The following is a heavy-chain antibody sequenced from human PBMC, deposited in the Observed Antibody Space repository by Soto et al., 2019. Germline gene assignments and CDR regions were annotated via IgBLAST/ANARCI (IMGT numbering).Heavy chain of an antibody. CDR2: ISGTGVPT. CDR3: AKSFCSSSSCFFLWVDP. CDR1: GFDFSNSA. D-gene: IGHD2-2*01. V-gene: IGHV3-23*01. Sequence: GGSLRLSCAASGFDFSNSAMSWVRQAPGKGLECISLISGTGVPTLYAESVKGRFSVSRDNSKDTLFLEMNNLRVDDTAMYYCAKSFCSSSSCFFLWVDPWGPGTLVTVSS. J-gene: IGHJ5*02.